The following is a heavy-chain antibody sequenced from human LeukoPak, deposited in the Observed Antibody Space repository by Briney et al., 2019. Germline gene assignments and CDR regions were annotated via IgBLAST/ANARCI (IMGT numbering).Heavy chain of an antibody. D-gene: IGHD3-10*01. J-gene: IGHJ4*02. CDR1: GGSISSHY. CDR2: IYHSGST. V-gene: IGHV4-59*11. Sequence: SETLSLTCTVSGGSISSHYWSWIRQPPGKGLEWIGYIYHSGSTNYNPSLKSRVTISVDTSKNQFSLKLSSVTAADTAVYYCAGPYGSGSSDYWGQGTLVTVSS. CDR3: AGPYGSGSSDY.